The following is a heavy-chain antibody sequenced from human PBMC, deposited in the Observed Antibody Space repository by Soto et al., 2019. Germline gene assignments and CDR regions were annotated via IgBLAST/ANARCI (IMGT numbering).Heavy chain of an antibody. CDR1: GFTFSSYS. J-gene: IGHJ6*02. Sequence: EVQLVESGGGLVQPGGSLRLSCAASGFTFSSYSMNWVRQAPGKGLEWVSYNSSSSSTIYYADSVKGRFTISRDNAKNSLYLQMNSLRDEDTAVYYCARDGCSSTSCFYYYYYGMDVWGQGTTVTVSS. V-gene: IGHV3-48*02. D-gene: IGHD2-2*01. CDR2: NSSSSSTI. CDR3: ARDGCSSTSCFYYYYYGMDV.